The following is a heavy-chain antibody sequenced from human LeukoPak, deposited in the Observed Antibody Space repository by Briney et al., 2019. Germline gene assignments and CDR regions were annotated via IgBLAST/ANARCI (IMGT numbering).Heavy chain of an antibody. CDR2: IYSSGHT. D-gene: IGHD6-13*01. CDR3: ARRLSSSWSFDC. V-gene: IGHV3-66*01. Sequence: GGSLRLSCGASGFTVSSNYTSWVRQAPGKGLEWVSIIYSSGHTYYADSVKGRLTISRDNSKNTLYLQMNSLSAEDMAVYYCARRLSSSWSFDCWGQGTLVTVSS. J-gene: IGHJ4*02. CDR1: GFTVSSNY.